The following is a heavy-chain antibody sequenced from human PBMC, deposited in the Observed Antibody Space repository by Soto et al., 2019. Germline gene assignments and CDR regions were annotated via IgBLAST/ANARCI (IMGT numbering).Heavy chain of an antibody. Sequence: GGSLRLSCAGSGFTFSNQWMNWVRQAPGKGLEWVANIKQDGTEKNYVDSVKGRFTISRDNARNSLYLQMDSLRAEDTAVYFCARGDTPMITGMDSFDIWGQGTMVTVSS. CDR1: GFTFSNQW. CDR3: ARGDTPMITGMDSFDI. D-gene: IGHD5-18*01. J-gene: IGHJ3*02. V-gene: IGHV3-7*01. CDR2: IKQDGTEK.